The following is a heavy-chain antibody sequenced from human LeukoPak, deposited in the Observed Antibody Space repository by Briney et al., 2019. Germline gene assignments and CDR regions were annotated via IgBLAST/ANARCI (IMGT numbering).Heavy chain of an antibody. CDR1: GFTFSSYA. V-gene: IGHV3-23*01. CDR3: ARGRYSGYDFDY. D-gene: IGHD5-12*01. Sequence: PGGSLRLSCAASGFTFSSYAMSWVRQAPGKGLEWVSAISGSGGSTYYADSVRGRFTISRDNAKNSLYLQMNSLRAEDTAVYYCARGRYSGYDFDYWGQGTLVTVSS. CDR2: ISGSGGST. J-gene: IGHJ4*02.